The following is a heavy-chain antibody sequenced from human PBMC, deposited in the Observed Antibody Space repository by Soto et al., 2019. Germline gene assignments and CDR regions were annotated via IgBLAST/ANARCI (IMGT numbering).Heavy chain of an antibody. V-gene: IGHV3-30*18. CDR3: AQVLYYYDSSLDDY. Sequence: QVHLAESGGGVVQPGRSLRLSCAGSGFTFSSYAMHWVRQAPGKGLEWVAVISNDGSYKYYADSLKGRFIISRDNSKNTLYLQMNSLRAEDTAVYYCAQVLYYYDSSLDDYWGQGTLVSVSS. D-gene: IGHD3-22*01. J-gene: IGHJ4*02. CDR2: ISNDGSYK. CDR1: GFTFSSYA.